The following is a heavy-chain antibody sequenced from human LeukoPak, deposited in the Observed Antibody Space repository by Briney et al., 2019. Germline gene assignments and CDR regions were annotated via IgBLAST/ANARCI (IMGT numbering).Heavy chain of an antibody. Sequence: QTGGSLRLSCEASGFTFDDYAMTWVRQAPGKGLEWVSVISGGGGTTFYADSVKGRFTISRDNSKNTLYLQMDSPRAEDTAVYYCVRHDSLRYSWSSCFDYWGQGALVTVSS. CDR1: GFTFDDYA. J-gene: IGHJ4*02. CDR3: VRHDSLRYSWSSCFDY. D-gene: IGHD5-18*01. V-gene: IGHV3-23*01. CDR2: ISGGGGTT.